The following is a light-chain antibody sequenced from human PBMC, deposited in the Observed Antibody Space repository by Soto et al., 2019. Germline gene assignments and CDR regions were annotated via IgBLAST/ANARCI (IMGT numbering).Light chain of an antibody. CDR3: SSYAGSRNMI. Sequence: QSALTQPPSASGSPGQSVTISCTGTSSDVGGSTYVSWYQQHPGKAPKLMIYEVSRRTSEVPNRLSGSKSGNTASLTVSGLQSEDEADSCCSSYAGSRNMIFGGGTKLTVL. CDR1: SSDVGGSTY. CDR2: EVS. J-gene: IGLJ2*01. V-gene: IGLV2-8*01.